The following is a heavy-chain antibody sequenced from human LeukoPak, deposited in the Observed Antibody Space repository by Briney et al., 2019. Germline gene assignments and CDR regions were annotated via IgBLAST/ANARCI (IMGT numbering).Heavy chain of an antibody. D-gene: IGHD1-7*01. J-gene: IGHJ2*01. V-gene: IGHV1-69*13. CDR1: GGTFSSYA. CDR2: IIPIFGTA. Sequence: ASVKVSCKASGGTFSSYAISWVRQAPGLGLEWMGGIIPIFGTANYAQKFQGRVTITADESTSTAYMELSSLRSEDTAVYYCARGAGTTLHWYFDLWGRGTLVTVSS. CDR3: ARGAGTTLHWYFDL.